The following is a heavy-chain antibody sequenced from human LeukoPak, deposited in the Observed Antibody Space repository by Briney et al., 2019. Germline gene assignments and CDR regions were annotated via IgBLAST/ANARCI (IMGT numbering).Heavy chain of an antibody. CDR2: IIPIFGTA. D-gene: IGHD3-10*01. Sequence: SVKVSCKASGGTFSSYAISWVRQAPGQGLEWMGGIIPIFGTANYAQKFQGRVTITADESTSTAYMELSSLRSEDTAVYYCARVVALAMVRGSYYMDVWGKGTTVTVSS. J-gene: IGHJ6*03. V-gene: IGHV1-69*13. CDR1: GGTFSSYA. CDR3: ARVVALAMVRGSYYMDV.